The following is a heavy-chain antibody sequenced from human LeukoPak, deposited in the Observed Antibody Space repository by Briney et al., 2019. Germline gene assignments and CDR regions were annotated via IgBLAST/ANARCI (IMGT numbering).Heavy chain of an antibody. CDR1: GGTFSSYA. CDR3: ARSPVREYQLLWPLDP. Sequence: GASVKVSCKASGGTFSSYAISWVRQAPGQGLEWMGGIIPIFGTANYAQKFQGRVTITADESTSTAYMELSSLRSEDTAVYYCARSPVREYQLLWPLDPWGQGTLVTVSS. CDR2: IIPIFGTA. V-gene: IGHV1-69*13. J-gene: IGHJ5*02. D-gene: IGHD2-2*01.